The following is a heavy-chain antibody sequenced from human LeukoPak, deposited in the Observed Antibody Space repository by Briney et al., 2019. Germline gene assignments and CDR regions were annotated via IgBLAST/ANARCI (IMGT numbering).Heavy chain of an antibody. Sequence: PGGSLRLSCAAPGFTFSSYSMNWVRQAPGKGLEWVSYISSSSSTIYYANSVKGRFTISRDNAKNSLYLQMNSLRAEDTAVYYCARDGDYGGGGYWGQGTLVTVSS. CDR1: GFTFSSYS. CDR3: ARDGDYGGGGY. D-gene: IGHD4-17*01. J-gene: IGHJ4*02. CDR2: ISSSSSTI. V-gene: IGHV3-48*01.